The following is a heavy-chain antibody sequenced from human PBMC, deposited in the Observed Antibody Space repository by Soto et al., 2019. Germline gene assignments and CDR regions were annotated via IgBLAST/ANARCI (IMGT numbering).Heavy chain of an antibody. Sequence: SVKVSCKASGGTFSSYTISWVRQAPGQGLEWMGRIIPILGIANYAQKFQGRVTIAADESTSTAYMELSSLRSEDTAVYYCASFYDSSGFDSIVDYWGQGTLVTVSS. D-gene: IGHD3-22*01. CDR2: IIPILGIA. V-gene: IGHV1-69*02. CDR3: ASFYDSSGFDSIVDY. CDR1: GGTFSSYT. J-gene: IGHJ4*02.